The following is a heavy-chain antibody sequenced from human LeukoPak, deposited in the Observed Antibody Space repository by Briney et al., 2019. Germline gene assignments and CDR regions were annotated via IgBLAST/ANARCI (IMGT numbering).Heavy chain of an antibody. CDR2: ISAYNGNT. CDR3: ATDRYPYYYDSSGGPWYLAYFDY. V-gene: IGHV1-18*01. J-gene: IGHJ4*01. CDR1: GGTFTSYG. Sequence: ASVKVSCKASGGTFTSYGISWVRQAPGQGLEWMGWISAYNGNTTYAQKLQGRVTMTKDTSTSTAYMELRRLRSEDTAVYYCATDRYPYYYDSSGGPWYLAYFDYWGQGTMVTVSS. D-gene: IGHD3-22*01.